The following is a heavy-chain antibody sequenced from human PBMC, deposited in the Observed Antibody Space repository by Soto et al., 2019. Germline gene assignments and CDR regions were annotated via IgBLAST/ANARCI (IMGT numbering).Heavy chain of an antibody. Sequence: QVQLVQSGGEVKKPGASVKVSCKASGYTFSSYGINWVRQAPGQGLEWLGWISPYDGNTKYAQILQGRVSMTTDTSTNTAYMEVRGLRSGDTAVYYCARGGYYDSSGSRNYHYYGMNVWGQGTTVTVSS. V-gene: IGHV1-18*01. CDR1: GYTFSSYG. CDR2: ISPYDGNT. D-gene: IGHD3-22*01. J-gene: IGHJ6*02. CDR3: ARGGYYDSSGSRNYHYYGMNV.